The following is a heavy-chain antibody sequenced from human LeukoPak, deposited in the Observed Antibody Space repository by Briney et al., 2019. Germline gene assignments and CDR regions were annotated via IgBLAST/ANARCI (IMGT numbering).Heavy chain of an antibody. D-gene: IGHD6-19*01. J-gene: IGHJ2*01. CDR3: ARLRIAVAGTDL. Sequence: ASVKVSCKASGYTFTGYYMHWVRQAPGQGLGWMGWINPNSGGTNYAQKFQGRVTMTRDTSISTAYMELSRLRSDDTAVYYCARLRIAVAGTDLWGRGTLVTVSS. CDR1: GYTFTGYY. CDR2: INPNSGGT. V-gene: IGHV1-2*02.